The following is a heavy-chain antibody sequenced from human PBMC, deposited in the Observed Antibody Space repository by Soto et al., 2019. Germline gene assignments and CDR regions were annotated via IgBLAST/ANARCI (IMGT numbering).Heavy chain of an antibody. Sequence: QLQLQESGSGLVKPSQTLSLTCAVSGGSISSGXXXWXXIXQPPGXVLXWIGYIYHSGSTYYNPSIKSRGTISVHRSKNHFSXKLTNVPAADXXMXYCXRATGYCSGGSCSPPYYFDYWGQGTLVTVSS. CDR3: XRATGYCSGGSCSPPYYFDY. D-gene: IGHD2-15*01. CDR2: IYHSGST. CDR1: GGSISSGXXX. V-gene: IGHV4-30-2*01. J-gene: IGHJ4*02.